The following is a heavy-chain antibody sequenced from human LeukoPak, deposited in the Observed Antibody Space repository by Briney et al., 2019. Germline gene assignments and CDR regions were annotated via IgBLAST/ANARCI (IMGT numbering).Heavy chain of an antibody. Sequence: PSETLSLTCTVSGGSISSSSYYWGWIRQPPGKGLGWIGSIYYSGSTYYNPSLKSRVTISVDTSKNQFSLKLSSVTAADTAVYYCASSEPFPYYDISTGYYNPTRPFDYWGQGTLVTVSS. CDR3: ASSEPFPYYDISTGYYNPTRPFDY. D-gene: IGHD3-9*01. J-gene: IGHJ4*02. CDR1: GGSISSSSYY. CDR2: IYYSGST. V-gene: IGHV4-39*01.